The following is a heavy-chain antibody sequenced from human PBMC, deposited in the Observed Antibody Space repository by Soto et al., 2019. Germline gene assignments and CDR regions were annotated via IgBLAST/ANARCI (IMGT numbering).Heavy chain of an antibody. CDR2: ISSDGSNR. CDR3: TRDASRDSSARGWFDP. Sequence: LRLSCAASGFTISSRDNHAMSWVRQAPGKGPEWISTISSDGSNRHYADSVLGRFTISRDSSRNTVNLLMNRLRVEDTAVYYCTRDASRDSSARGWFDPWGPGTLVTVSS. CDR1: GFTISSRDNHA. V-gene: IGHV3-23*01. D-gene: IGHD6-13*01. J-gene: IGHJ5*02.